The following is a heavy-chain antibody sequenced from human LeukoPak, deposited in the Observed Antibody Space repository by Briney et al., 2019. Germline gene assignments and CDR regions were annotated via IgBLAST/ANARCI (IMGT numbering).Heavy chain of an antibody. Sequence: PSGTLSLTCTVSGGSISSSSYYWGWIRQPPGKGLEWIGSIFSTGSTYYNPSLKSRVTISVDTSKNQFSLKLNSVTAADTAVYYCARVTIAAREGPYYYYGMHVWGQGTTVTVSS. V-gene: IGHV4-39*01. J-gene: IGHJ6*02. CDR2: IFSTGST. D-gene: IGHD6-6*01. CDR3: ARVTIAAREGPYYYYGMHV. CDR1: GGSISSSSYY.